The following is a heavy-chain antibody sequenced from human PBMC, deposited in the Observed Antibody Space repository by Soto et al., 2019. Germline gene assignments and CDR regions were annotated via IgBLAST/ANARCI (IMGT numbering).Heavy chain of an antibody. CDR3: ARDYMVRGVMRWFDP. V-gene: IGHV4-4*02. J-gene: IGHJ5*02. Sequence: QVQLQESGPGLVKPSGTLSLTCAVSGGSISSSNWWSWVRQPPGKGREWIGEIYHSGSTNYNPSLQSRVTISVDKSKNQFSLKLSSVTAADTAVYYCARDYMVRGVMRWFDPWGQGTLVTVSS. D-gene: IGHD3-10*01. CDR2: IYHSGST. CDR1: GGSISSSNW.